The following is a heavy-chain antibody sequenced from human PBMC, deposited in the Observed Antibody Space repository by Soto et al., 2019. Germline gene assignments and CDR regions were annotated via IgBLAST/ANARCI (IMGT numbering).Heavy chain of an antibody. J-gene: IGHJ4*02. CDR3: ARERVYYDSRGQQIYFAY. V-gene: IGHV3-13*01. CDR2: IGTAGDT. Sequence: GGSLRLSCAASGFTFSSYSMNWVRQATGKGLEWVSAIGTAGDTYYPGSVKGRFTISRENAKNSLYLQMNSLRAEDTAVYYCARERVYYDSRGQQIYFAYWXQGTLVTVSS. CDR1: GFTFSSYS. D-gene: IGHD3-22*01.